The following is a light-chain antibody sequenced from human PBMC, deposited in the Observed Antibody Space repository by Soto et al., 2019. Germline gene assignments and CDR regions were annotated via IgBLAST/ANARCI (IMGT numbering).Light chain of an antibody. Sequence: QSVLTQPPSVSGAPGQRVTISCTGSSSNIGAGYDVHWYQQFPGTAPKLLLYRSTKRPSGVPDRFSGSKSGTSASLAIAGLQTEDEADYYCQSYDSSLSAVVFGGGTKLTVL. V-gene: IGLV1-40*01. CDR1: SSNIGAGYD. J-gene: IGLJ2*01. CDR3: QSYDSSLSAVV. CDR2: RST.